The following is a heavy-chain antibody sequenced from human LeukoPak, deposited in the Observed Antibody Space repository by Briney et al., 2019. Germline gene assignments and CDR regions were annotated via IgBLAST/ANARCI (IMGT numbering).Heavy chain of an antibody. CDR3: AKGQQSSSWYWFDP. J-gene: IGHJ5*02. CDR1: GFTFSDYY. V-gene: IGHV3-23*01. CDR2: ISGSGGST. Sequence: GGSLRLSCAASGFTFSDYYMSWIRQAPGKGLEWVSGISGSGGSTYYADSVKGRFTISRDNSKNTLHLQMNNLRAEDTAVYYCAKGQQSSSWYWFDPWGQGSLVTVSS. D-gene: IGHD6-13*01.